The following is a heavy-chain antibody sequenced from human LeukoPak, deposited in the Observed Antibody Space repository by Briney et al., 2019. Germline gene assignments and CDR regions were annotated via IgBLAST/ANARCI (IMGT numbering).Heavy chain of an antibody. Sequence: PGGSLRLSCAASGFTFRSYWMIWVRQAPGKGLEWVANIKQDGSEKYYVDSVKGRFTISRDNAKNSLYLQMNSLRAEDTAVYYCARLDGQSLVSHYWGQGTLVTVSS. D-gene: IGHD6-19*01. CDR3: ARLDGQSLVSHY. CDR2: IKQDGSEK. J-gene: IGHJ4*02. CDR1: GFTFRSYW. V-gene: IGHV3-7*03.